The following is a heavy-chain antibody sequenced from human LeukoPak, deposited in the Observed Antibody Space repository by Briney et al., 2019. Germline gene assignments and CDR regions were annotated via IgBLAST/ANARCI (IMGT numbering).Heavy chain of an antibody. CDR3: ARDLRFGELNY. J-gene: IGHJ4*02. V-gene: IGHV3-74*01. Sequence: GGSLRLSCAASGFSFSSHWMHWVRQAPGKGLVWVSRINADGSSITYADSVKGRFTISRDNARNTLYLQMNSLGVEDTAVFYCARDLRFGELNYWGQGTLVTVSS. CDR1: GFSFSSHW. D-gene: IGHD3-10*01. CDR2: INADGSSI.